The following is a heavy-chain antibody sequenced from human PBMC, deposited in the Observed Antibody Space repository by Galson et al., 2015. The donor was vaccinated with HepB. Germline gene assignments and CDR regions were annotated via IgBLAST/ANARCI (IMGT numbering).Heavy chain of an antibody. CDR1: GFTVSSNY. J-gene: IGHJ6*02. CDR3: ARDPYEAGKISTVKRGRGYYYGMDV. D-gene: IGHD4-11*01. CDR2: IYSGGST. Sequence: SLRLSCAASGFTVSSNYMSWVRQAPGKGLEWVSVIYSGGSTYYADSVKGRFTISRDNSKNTLYLQMNSLRAEDTAVYYCARDPYEAGKISTVKRGRGYYYGMDVWGQGTTVTVSS. V-gene: IGHV3-53*01.